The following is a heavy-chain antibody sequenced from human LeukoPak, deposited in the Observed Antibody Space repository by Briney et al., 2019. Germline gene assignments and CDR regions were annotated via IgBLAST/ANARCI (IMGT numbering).Heavy chain of an antibody. CDR3: TTEIGGYYDSSGYYTGRDY. Sequence: PGESLTLSCAASGLTFSNAWMSWVRHPPGKGMGWDGRVKSKTDGGTTDYAAPVKGRFTISRDDSKNTLYLQMNSLKTEDTAVYYCTTEIGGYYDSSGYYTGRDYWGQGTLVTVSS. CDR2: VKSKTDGGTT. V-gene: IGHV3-15*01. J-gene: IGHJ4*02. CDR1: GLTFSNAW. D-gene: IGHD3-22*01.